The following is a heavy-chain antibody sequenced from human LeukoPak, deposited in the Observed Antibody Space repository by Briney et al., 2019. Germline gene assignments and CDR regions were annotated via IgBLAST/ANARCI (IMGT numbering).Heavy chain of an antibody. CDR3: ARESLRYFDL. CDR2: ISYDGSNK. Sequence: PGGSLRLSCIASGFTFGNFGMHWVRQAPGKGLEWVTLISYDGSNKQYGDSVKGRFIISRDNSMSTLYLQMNSLRPEDTAVYFCARESLRYFDLWGRGTLVSVSS. V-gene: IGHV3-30*03. CDR1: GFTFGNFG. J-gene: IGHJ2*01.